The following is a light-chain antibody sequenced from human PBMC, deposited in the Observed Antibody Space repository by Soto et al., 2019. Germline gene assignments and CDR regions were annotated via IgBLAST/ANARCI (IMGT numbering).Light chain of an antibody. CDR2: KAS. J-gene: IGKJ5*01. V-gene: IGKV1-5*03. Sequence: DIQMTQSPSTLPASVGDRVPIYCRASESISNWLTWYQQKPGKAPKLLIYKASNLQSGVPSRFSGSGSGTEFTLTISNLQPEDFATYYCQQHGQWPITFGQGTRLEIK. CDR3: QQHGQWPIT. CDR1: ESISNW.